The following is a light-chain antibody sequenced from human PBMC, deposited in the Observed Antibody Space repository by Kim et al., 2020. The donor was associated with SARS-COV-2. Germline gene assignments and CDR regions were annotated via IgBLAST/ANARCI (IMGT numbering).Light chain of an antibody. CDR2: GAS. V-gene: IGKV3-15*01. CDR1: QSNGSD. CDR3: QQYRTWPT. J-gene: IGKJ4*01. Sequence: QSVFAAERATLACRASQSNGSDLAWYQQKPGQAPRLVIYGASSRATGVPARVSGSGAGTDFSLTISSPQSEDFALYYCQQYRTWPTFGGGTKVEI.